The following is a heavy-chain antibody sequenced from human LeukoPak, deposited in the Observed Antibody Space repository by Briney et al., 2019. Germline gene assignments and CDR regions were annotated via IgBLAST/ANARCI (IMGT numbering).Heavy chain of an antibody. CDR3: ATHSSSSKSEDY. Sequence: GGSLRLSCAASGFTFSSYGMHWVRQAPGKGLEWVAIIWYDGSNKYYADSVKGRFTISRDNSKNTLYLQMNSLRAEDTAVYYCATHSSSSKSEDYWGQGTLVTVSS. J-gene: IGHJ4*02. D-gene: IGHD6-6*01. CDR2: IWYDGSNK. V-gene: IGHV3-33*01. CDR1: GFTFSSYG.